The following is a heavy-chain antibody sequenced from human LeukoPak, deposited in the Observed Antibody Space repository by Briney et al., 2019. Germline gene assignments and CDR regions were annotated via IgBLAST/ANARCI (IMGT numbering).Heavy chain of an antibody. D-gene: IGHD2-21*01. CDR1: GFAFSTYA. CDR2: ISGSGGST. CDR3: AKNRALHAIDY. Sequence: PGGSLRLSCAASGFAFSTYAMSWVRQAPGKGLEWVSGISGSGGSTYYADSVKGRFTISRDNSKNTLYLQMNSLIAGDTAIYYCAKNRALHAIDYWGQGNLVTVSS. V-gene: IGHV3-23*01. J-gene: IGHJ4*02.